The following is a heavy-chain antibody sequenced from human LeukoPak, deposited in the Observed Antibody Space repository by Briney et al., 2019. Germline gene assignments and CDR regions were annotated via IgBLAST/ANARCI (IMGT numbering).Heavy chain of an antibody. J-gene: IGHJ4*02. CDR2: ISPNSGGT. CDR3: ARGRAQNEDQWLLQGY. D-gene: IGHD5-12*01. V-gene: IGHV1-2*02. Sequence: ASVKVSWKASGYTFTAYYIHWVRQAPGQGLEWRGWISPNSGGTNYAQKFQGRVTVTRDTSISTAYMELSGLISDDTAVYYCARGRAQNEDQWLLQGYWGQGTLVTISS. CDR1: GYTFTAYY.